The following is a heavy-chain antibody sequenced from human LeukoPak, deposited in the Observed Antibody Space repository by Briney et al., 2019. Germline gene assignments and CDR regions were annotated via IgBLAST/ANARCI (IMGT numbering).Heavy chain of an antibody. Sequence: GGSLRLSCAASGFTFSTYGMSWVRQAPGKGLEWVANIKQDGSEKYYVDSAKGRFTISRDNAKNSLYLQMNSLRAEDTAVYYCARDTPLGELPGVSDYWGQGTLVTVSS. CDR3: ARDTPLGELPGVSDY. CDR1: GFTFSTYG. J-gene: IGHJ4*02. CDR2: IKQDGSEK. D-gene: IGHD1-26*01. V-gene: IGHV3-7*01.